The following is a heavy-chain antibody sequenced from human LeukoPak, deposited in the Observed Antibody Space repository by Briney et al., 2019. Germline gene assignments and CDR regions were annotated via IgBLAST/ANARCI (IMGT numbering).Heavy chain of an antibody. V-gene: IGHV1-18*01. Sequence: APVKVSCKASGYTFTSYGISWVRQAPGQGLEWMGWISAYNGNTNYAQKLQGRVTMTTDTSTSTAYMELRSLRSDDTAVYYCARDRYNWNPGDYWGQGTLVTVSS. J-gene: IGHJ4*02. CDR3: ARDRYNWNPGDY. D-gene: IGHD1-20*01. CDR1: GYTFTSYG. CDR2: ISAYNGNT.